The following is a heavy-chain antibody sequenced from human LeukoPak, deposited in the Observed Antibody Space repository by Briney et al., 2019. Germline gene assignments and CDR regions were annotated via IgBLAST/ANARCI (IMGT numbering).Heavy chain of an antibody. CDR1: GYTFTRYY. CDR2: INPSGGST. J-gene: IGHJ4*02. D-gene: IGHD6-6*01. Sequence: ASVTVSFKASGYTFTRYYIHWVRQAPGQGLEWMGVINPSGGSTTHARKCQGRVTMTRDTSTSTVYMDLSSLRSEDTAVYYCARDLVGSSSGWGQGALVTVSS. CDR3: ARDLVGSSSG. V-gene: IGHV1-46*01.